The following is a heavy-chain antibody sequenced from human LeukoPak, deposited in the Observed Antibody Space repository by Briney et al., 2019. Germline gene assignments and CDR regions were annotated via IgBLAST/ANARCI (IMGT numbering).Heavy chain of an antibody. D-gene: IGHD2-2*01. V-gene: IGHV1-2*02. Sequence: ASVKVSCKASGYTFTSYGISWVRQAPGQGLEWMGWINPNSGGTNYAQKFQGRVTMTRDTSISTAYMELSRLRSDDTAVYYCARGEACSSTSCYYWFDPWGQGTLVTVSS. CDR1: GYTFTSYG. CDR2: INPNSGGT. J-gene: IGHJ5*02. CDR3: ARGEACSSTSCYYWFDP.